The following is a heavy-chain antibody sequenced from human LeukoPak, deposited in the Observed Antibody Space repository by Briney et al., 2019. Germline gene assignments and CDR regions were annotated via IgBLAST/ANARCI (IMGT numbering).Heavy chain of an antibody. D-gene: IGHD2-15*01. CDR2: INHSGST. J-gene: IGHJ5*02. CDR1: GGSFSGYY. Sequence: SETLSLTCAVYGGSFSGYYWSWIRQPPGKGLEWIGEINHSGSTNYNPSLKSRVTISVDTSKNQFSLKLSSVTAADTAVYYCARGGLWSPKGYCSGGSCYVDNWFDPWGQGTLVTVSS. V-gene: IGHV4-34*01. CDR3: ARGGLWSPKGYCSGGSCYVDNWFDP.